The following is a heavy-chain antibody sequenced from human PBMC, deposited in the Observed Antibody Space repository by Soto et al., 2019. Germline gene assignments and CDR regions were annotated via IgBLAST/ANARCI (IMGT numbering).Heavy chain of an antibody. D-gene: IGHD3-22*01. V-gene: IGHV3-33*01. CDR3: ARGPYYYDSSGYYDY. CDR2: IWYDGSNK. J-gene: IGHJ4*02. CDR1: GFTFSSYG. Sequence: PGGSLRLSCAASGFTFSSYGMHWVRQAPGKGLEWVAVIWYDGSNKYYADSVKGRFTISRDNSKNTLYLQMNSLRAEDTAVYYCARGPYYYDSSGYYDYWGQGTLVTVSS.